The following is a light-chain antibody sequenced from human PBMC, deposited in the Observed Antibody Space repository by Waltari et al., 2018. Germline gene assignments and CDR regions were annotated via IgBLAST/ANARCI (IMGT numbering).Light chain of an antibody. V-gene: IGLV2-14*01. CDR1: SSDVGGYNY. CDR3: SSYTSSSTL. J-gene: IGLJ2*01. Sequence: QSALTQPASVSGSPGQSITISCTGTSSDVGGYNYVSCYQQHPGKSPKLLMYDVSNRPSGVSSRFSGSKSGNTASLVISGRQAEDGADDYCSSYTSSSTLVGGGTKLTVL. CDR2: DVS.